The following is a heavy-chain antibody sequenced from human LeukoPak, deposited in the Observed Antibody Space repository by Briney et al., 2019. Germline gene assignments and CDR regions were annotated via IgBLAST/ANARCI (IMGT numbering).Heavy chain of an antibody. CDR2: ISSSSSTI. CDR3: ARGIIAAAGLNAFDI. J-gene: IGHJ3*02. Sequence: GSLRLCCAASGFTFSSYSMNCVRQAPGKGLEWVSYISSSSSTIYYADSVKGRFTISRDNAKNSLYLQMNSLRAEDTAVYYCARGIIAAAGLNAFDIWGQGTMVTVSS. CDR1: GFTFSSYS. D-gene: IGHD6-13*01. V-gene: IGHV3-48*04.